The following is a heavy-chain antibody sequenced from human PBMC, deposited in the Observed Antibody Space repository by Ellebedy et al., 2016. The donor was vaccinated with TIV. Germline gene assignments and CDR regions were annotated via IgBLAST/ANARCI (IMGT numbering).Heavy chain of an antibody. CDR1: EFTFSDYY. CDR3: AKETSLGKPYDY. Sequence: GESLKISCAASEFTFSDYYMSWIRQAPGMGLEWVAYISTSGSTKYYADSVKGRFTISRDNAANSLYLQMNSLRAEGTAVYYCAKETSLGKPYDYWGLGALVTVSS. CDR2: ISTSGSTK. J-gene: IGHJ4*02. V-gene: IGHV3-11*01. D-gene: IGHD1-26*01.